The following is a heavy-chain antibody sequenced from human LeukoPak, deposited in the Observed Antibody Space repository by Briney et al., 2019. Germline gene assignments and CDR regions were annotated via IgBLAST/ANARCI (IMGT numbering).Heavy chain of an antibody. D-gene: IGHD3-9*01. Sequence: PGGSLRLSCAASGFTFNTYTMNWVRQAPGKGLEWVSYISGSSGIIDYADSVKGRFTISRDNSKNTLYLQMNSLRAEDTAVYYCARGGRASDILTGYYSTLDYWGQGTLVTVSS. J-gene: IGHJ4*02. CDR3: ARGGRASDILTGYYSTLDY. V-gene: IGHV3-48*01. CDR2: ISGSSGII. CDR1: GFTFNTYT.